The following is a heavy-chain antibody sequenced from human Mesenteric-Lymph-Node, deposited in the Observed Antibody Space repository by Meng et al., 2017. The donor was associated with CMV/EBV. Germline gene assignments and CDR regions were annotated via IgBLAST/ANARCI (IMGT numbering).Heavy chain of an antibody. D-gene: IGHD2-2*02. CDR3: ASCSTSCYKGYAFDI. J-gene: IGHJ3*02. CDR2: ISSSGSTI. Sequence: GGSLRLSCAASGFTFSDYYMSWIRQAPGKGLEWVSYISSSGSTIYYADSVKGRFTISRDNAKNSLYLQMNSLRAEDTAVYYCASCSTSCYKGYAFDIWGQGTMVTVSS. V-gene: IGHV3-11*01. CDR1: GFTFSDYY.